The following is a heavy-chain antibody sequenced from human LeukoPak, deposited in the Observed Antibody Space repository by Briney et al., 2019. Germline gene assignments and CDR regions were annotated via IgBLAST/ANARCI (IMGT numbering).Heavy chain of an antibody. CDR1: GYTFTGYY. D-gene: IGHD3-22*01. J-gene: IGHJ4*02. Sequence: ASVKVSCKASGYTFTGYYMHWVRQAPGQGLEWMGWINPNSGGTNYAQKFQGRVTMTRDTSISTAYMELSRLRSDDTAVYYCARSYDSSGYYYFHFDYWGQGTLVTVSS. V-gene: IGHV1-2*02. CDR2: INPNSGGT. CDR3: ARSYDSSGYYYFHFDY.